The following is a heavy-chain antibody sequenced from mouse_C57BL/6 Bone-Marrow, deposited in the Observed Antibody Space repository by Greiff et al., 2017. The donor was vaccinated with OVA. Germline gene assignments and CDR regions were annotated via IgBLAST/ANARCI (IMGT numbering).Heavy chain of an antibody. J-gene: IGHJ2*01. CDR2: IYPRSGNT. Sequence: QVQLQQSGAELARPGASVKLSCKASGYTFTSYGISWVKQRTGQGLEWIGEIYPRSGNTYYNEKFKGKATLTADKSSSTAYMELRSLTSEDSAVDVCARGWYYGSSYAFDYWGQGTTLTVSS. CDR1: GYTFTSYG. D-gene: IGHD1-1*01. V-gene: IGHV1-81*01. CDR3: ARGWYYGSSYAFDY.